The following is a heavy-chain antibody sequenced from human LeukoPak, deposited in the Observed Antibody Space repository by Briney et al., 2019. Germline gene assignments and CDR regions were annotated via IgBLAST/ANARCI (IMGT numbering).Heavy chain of an antibody. V-gene: IGHV3-74*01. CDR3: ATLPATYYYDFDGGDALDI. Sequence: GGSLRLSCAASGFTFSSYWMHWVRQAPGKGLVWVSRINSDGSDTDYADSVKGRFTISRDNAKNTLSLQMNSVRAEDTAVYYCATLPATYYYDFDGGDALDIWGQGTMVTVSS. CDR1: GFTFSSYW. D-gene: IGHD3-22*01. CDR2: INSDGSDT. J-gene: IGHJ3*02.